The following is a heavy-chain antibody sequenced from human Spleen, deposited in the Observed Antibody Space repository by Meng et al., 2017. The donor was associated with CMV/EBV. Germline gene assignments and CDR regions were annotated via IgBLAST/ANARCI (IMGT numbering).Heavy chain of an antibody. D-gene: IGHD3-22*01. V-gene: IGHV3-48*04. J-gene: IGHJ5*02. CDR3: ARGYHDREFRS. Sequence: GESLKISCAASGFTFRTYSMNWVRQAPGKGLEWVSYISSSSTIIYYADSVKGRFTISRDNAKNSLYLQMNSLRAEDTAVYFCARGYHDREFRSWGKGTRVTVSS. CDR1: GFTFRTYS. CDR2: ISSSSTII.